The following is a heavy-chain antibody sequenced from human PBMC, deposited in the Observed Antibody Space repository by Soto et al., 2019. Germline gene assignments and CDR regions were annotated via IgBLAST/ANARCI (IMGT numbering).Heavy chain of an antibody. J-gene: IGHJ4*02. V-gene: IGHV3-11*01. D-gene: IGHD2-2*01. CDR2: ISGSGSTI. Sequence: GGSLRLSCAASGFTFSDYYMSWVRQAPGKGLEWVSYISGSGSTIYYADSVKGRFTISRDNAKNSLYLQMNSLRAEDTAVYYCARAGVPAAMWGAVVYWGQGTLVTVSS. CDR1: GFTFSDYY. CDR3: ARAGVPAAMWGAVVY.